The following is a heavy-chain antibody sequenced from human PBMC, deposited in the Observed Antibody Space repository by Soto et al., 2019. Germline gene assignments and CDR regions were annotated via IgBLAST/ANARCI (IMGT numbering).Heavy chain of an antibody. CDR3: AGHYYDSSGYLY. CDR1: GGSISSSSYY. D-gene: IGHD3-22*01. V-gene: IGHV4-39*01. Sequence: SETLSLTCTVSGGSISSSSYYWGWIRQPPGKGLEWIGSIYYSGSTYYNPSLKSRVTISVDTSKNQFSLKLSSVTAADTAVYYCAGHYYDSSGYLYWGQGTLVTVSS. J-gene: IGHJ4*02. CDR2: IYYSGST.